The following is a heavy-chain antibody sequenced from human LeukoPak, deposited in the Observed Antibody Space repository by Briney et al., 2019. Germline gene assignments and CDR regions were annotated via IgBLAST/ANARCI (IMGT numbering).Heavy chain of an antibody. J-gene: IGHJ4*02. D-gene: IGHD2-15*01. Sequence: ASVKVSCKASGYTFTDYYMHWVRQAPGQGLEWMGWLNPNSGDTNYAQKFQGRVSMTRDSSISTAYMDLSDLRSDDTAVYSCARGAGWWDYWGRGTLVTVSS. CDR2: LNPNSGDT. CDR1: GYTFTDYY. CDR3: ARGAGWWDY. V-gene: IGHV1-2*02.